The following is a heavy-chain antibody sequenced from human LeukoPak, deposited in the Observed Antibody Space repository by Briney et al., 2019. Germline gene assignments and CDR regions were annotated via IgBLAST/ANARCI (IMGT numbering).Heavy chain of an antibody. CDR3: AGGRYAGYYYYGMDV. J-gene: IGHJ6*02. CDR1: GGSVSRGSYY. V-gene: IGHV4-61*01. CDR2: IYYSGST. Sequence: SETLSLTCTVSGGSVSRGSYYWSWIRQPPGKGLEWIGYIYYSGSTNYNPSLKSRVTISVDTSKNQFSLKLSSVTAADTAVYYCAGGRYAGYYYYGMDVWGQGTTVTVSS. D-gene: IGHD3-16*01.